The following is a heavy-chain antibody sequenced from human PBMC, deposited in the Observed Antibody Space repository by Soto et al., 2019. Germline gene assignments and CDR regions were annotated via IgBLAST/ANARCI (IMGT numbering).Heavy chain of an antibody. CDR2: IYWDDDK. D-gene: IGHD4-17*01. CDR1: GFSLSTSGVG. J-gene: IGHJ4*02. Sequence: QITLKESGPTLVKPTQTLTLTCTFSGFSLSTSGVGVGWIRQPPGKALEWLALIYWDDDKRYSPSLKSRLTTTNHTSKNQVVLTMTNMDPVDTATYYGAHGWDYGDYGVDGFDDWGQGTLVTVSS. V-gene: IGHV2-5*02. CDR3: AHGWDYGDYGVDGFDD.